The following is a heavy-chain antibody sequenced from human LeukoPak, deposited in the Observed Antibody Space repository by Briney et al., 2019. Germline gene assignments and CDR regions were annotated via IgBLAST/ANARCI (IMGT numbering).Heavy chain of an antibody. CDR1: GFRFTDYS. CDR3: VKDRPCETCMPMDA. CDR2: LGRSGEYK. Sequence: GGSLRLSCAASGFRFTDYSMSWVRQAPGKGLEWVAGLGRSGEYKYYADSVKGRFAISRDNSKDTVSLQMNSLRAEDSAIYFCVKDRPCETCMPMDAWGQGTTVTVSS. V-gene: IGHV3-23*01. D-gene: IGHD2-2*01. J-gene: IGHJ6*02.